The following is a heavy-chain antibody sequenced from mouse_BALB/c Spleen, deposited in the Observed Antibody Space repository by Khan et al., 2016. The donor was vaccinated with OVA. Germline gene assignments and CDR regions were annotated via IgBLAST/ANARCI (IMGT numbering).Heavy chain of an antibody. CDR1: GYTFTNYG. D-gene: IGHD2-1*01. V-gene: IGHV9-1*02. CDR3: ARSRGNFLLDY. CDR2: INTYTGEP. J-gene: IGHJ2*01. Sequence: QVQLQQSGPELKKPGETVKISCKASGYTFTNYGLNWMNQAPGKGLKWMGWINTYTGEPLYADDFKGRFVFSLETSASTAYLQINNLKNEDMATYFCARSRGNFLLDYWGQGTTLTVSS.